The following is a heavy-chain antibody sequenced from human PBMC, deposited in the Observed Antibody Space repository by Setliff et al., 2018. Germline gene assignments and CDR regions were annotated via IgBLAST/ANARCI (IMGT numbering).Heavy chain of an antibody. Sequence: NPSETLSLTCAVSGYSINSDCFWGWIRQPPGKGLEWIGTISHSGSTSYSSSLKSRVTMSVDTSKNQFFLKLSSVTAADTAVYYCVRGFTIFGVVKLERWFDPWGQGTLVTVSS. CDR2: ISHSGST. V-gene: IGHV4-38-2*01. D-gene: IGHD3-3*01. CDR1: GYSINSDCF. CDR3: VRGFTIFGVVKLERWFDP. J-gene: IGHJ5*02.